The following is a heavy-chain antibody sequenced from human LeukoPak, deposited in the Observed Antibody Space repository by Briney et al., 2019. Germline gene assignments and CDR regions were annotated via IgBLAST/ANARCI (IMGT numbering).Heavy chain of an antibody. D-gene: IGHD2/OR15-2a*01. Sequence: SETLSLTCTVSGASISSYYWSWIRQPARKGLEWIGRIYTSGGTNYNPSLKSRVTMSVDTSKNQFSLKLSSVTAADTAVYYCARDLTYYFDYWGQGTLVAVSS. V-gene: IGHV4-4*07. CDR1: GASISSYY. J-gene: IGHJ4*02. CDR2: IYTSGGT. CDR3: ARDLTYYFDY.